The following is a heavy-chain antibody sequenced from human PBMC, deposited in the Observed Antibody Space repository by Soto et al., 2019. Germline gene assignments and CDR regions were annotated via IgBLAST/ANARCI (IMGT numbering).Heavy chain of an antibody. CDR1: GDSVSSNNYY. V-gene: IGHV4-31*03. CDR2: IHYSGDS. CDR3: ARDVNDSSGSQGFDY. D-gene: IGHD3-22*01. Sequence: SETLSLTCTVIGDSVSSNNYYWSWIRQRPGKGLEWIGYIHYSGDSYDNPSLTSRITMSMDVSKNQFSLNLRSATAADTAIYYCARDVNDSSGSQGFDYWGQGTLVTVSS. J-gene: IGHJ4*02.